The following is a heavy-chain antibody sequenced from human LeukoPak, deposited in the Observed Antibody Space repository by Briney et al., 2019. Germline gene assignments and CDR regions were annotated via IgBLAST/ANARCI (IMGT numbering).Heavy chain of an antibody. CDR3: ARVGMTRFYYGMDV. V-gene: IGHV3-30-3*01. CDR2: ISYDGSNK. Sequence: PGGSLRLSCAASGFTFSSYAMHWVRQAPGKGLGWVAVISYDGSNKYYADSVKGRFTISRDNSKNTLYLQMNSLRAEDTAVYYCARVGMTRFYYGMDVWGQGTTVTVSS. J-gene: IGHJ6*02. D-gene: IGHD3-16*01. CDR1: GFTFSSYA.